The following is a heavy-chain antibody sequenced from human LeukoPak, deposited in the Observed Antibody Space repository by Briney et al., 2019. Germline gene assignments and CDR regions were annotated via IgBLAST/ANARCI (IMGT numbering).Heavy chain of an antibody. V-gene: IGHV4-59*01. CDR1: GGSFSGYY. D-gene: IGHD6-19*01. J-gene: IGHJ4*02. CDR2: IYYIGGP. Sequence: ASETLPLTCAVYGGSFSGYYWSWIRQPPGKGLEWIGYIYYIGGPNYNPSLKSRVTISVDTSKSQFSLKLSSVTAADTAMYYCARSNGWYYFDYWGQGTLVTVSS. CDR3: ARSNGWYYFDY.